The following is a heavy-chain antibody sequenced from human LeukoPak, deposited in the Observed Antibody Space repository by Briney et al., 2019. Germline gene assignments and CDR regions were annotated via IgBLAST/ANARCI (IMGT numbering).Heavy chain of an antibody. CDR1: GYSISSGYY. D-gene: IGHD3-3*01. CDR2: INHSGST. Sequence: SEALSLTCTVSGYSISSGYYWSWIRQPPGKGLEWIGEINHSGSTNYNPSLKSRVTISVDTSKNQFSLKLSSVTAADTAVYYCARTPLGTFWSGYPNYAFDIWGQGTMVTVSS. J-gene: IGHJ3*02. V-gene: IGHV4-38-2*02. CDR3: ARTPLGTFWSGYPNYAFDI.